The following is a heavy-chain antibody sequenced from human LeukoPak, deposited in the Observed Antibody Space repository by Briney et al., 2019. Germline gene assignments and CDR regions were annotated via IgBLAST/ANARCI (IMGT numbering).Heavy chain of an antibody. V-gene: IGHV4-61*02. CDR1: GGSISSGSYY. D-gene: IGHD5-18*01. Sequence: SETLSLTCTVSGGSISSGSYYWSWIRQPAGKGLEWIGRIYTSGSTNYNPSLKSRVTISVDTSKNQFSLKLSSVTAADTAVYYCERDPRGYSYGRGSGLDYWGQGTLVTVSS. CDR2: IYTSGST. CDR3: ERDPRGYSYGRGSGLDY. J-gene: IGHJ4*02.